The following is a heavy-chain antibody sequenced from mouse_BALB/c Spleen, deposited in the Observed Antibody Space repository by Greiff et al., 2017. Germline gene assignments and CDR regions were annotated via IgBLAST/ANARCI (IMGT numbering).Heavy chain of an antibody. CDR3: ARASTMITSGYFDV. D-gene: IGHD2-4*01. J-gene: IGHJ1*01. CDR2: ISDGRSYT. V-gene: IGHV5-4*02. CDR1: GSTFSDYY. Sequence: EVMLVEPGGGLVKPGGSLKLSCAASGSTFSDYYMYWVRQTPEKRLEWVATISDGRSYTYYTDSVKGRFTISRDNAKNNPYLQMSSLKSEDTAMYVCARASTMITSGYFDVWGAGTTVTVSS.